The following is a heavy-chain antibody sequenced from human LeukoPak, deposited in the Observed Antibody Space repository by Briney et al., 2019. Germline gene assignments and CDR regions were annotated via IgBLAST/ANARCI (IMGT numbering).Heavy chain of an antibody. CDR2: IDNDGTNT. Sequence: GGSLRLSCAASEFTFNAHWMHWLRQVPGKGLVYIAYIDNDGTNTNYADSVKGRFTISRDNAKNTLYLQMNSLRVEDTAVYYCVRDRPHNCFDPWGQGTLVTVSS. CDR1: EFTFNAHW. CDR3: VRDRPHNCFDP. J-gene: IGHJ5*02. V-gene: IGHV3-74*01.